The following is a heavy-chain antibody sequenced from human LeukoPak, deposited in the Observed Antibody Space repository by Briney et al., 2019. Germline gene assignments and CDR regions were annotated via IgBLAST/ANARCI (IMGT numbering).Heavy chain of an antibody. CDR3: AVIAVADSAWDWFDP. CDR2: IIPIFGTA. D-gene: IGHD6-19*01. J-gene: IGHJ5*02. CDR1: GGTFSSYA. Sequence: ASVKVSCKASGGTFSSYAISWVRQAPGQGLEWMGGIIPIFGTANYAQKFQGRVTITADESTSTAYMELSSLRSEDTAVYYCAVIAVADSAWDWFDPGAREPWSPSPQ. V-gene: IGHV1-69*13.